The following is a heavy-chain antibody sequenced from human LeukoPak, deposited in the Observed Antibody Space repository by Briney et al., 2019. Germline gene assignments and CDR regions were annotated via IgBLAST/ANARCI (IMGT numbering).Heavy chain of an antibody. Sequence: ASVKVSCKASGYSFSKFGISWVRQAPGQGLDWMGWISAQNGDTYYAQQVQGRVTMTTDTSTGTAYMELKSLTSDDTAVYYCVREPAGYSSTWPYDYWGQGTLVTVSS. CDR1: GYSFSKFG. V-gene: IGHV1-18*01. CDR3: VREPAGYSSTWPYDY. D-gene: IGHD6-13*01. J-gene: IGHJ4*02. CDR2: ISAQNGDT.